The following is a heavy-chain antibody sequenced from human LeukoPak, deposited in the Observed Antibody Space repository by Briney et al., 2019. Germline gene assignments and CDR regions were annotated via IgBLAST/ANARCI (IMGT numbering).Heavy chain of an antibody. D-gene: IGHD3-22*01. CDR2: INHSGST. V-gene: IGHV4-34*01. Sequence: HPSETLSLTCAVYGGSFSGYYWSWIRQPPVKGLEWIGEINHSGSTNYNPSLKSRVTISVDTSKNQFSLKLSSVTAADTAVYYCARRLGRYYDSSGYDIPYYFDYWGQGTLVTVSS. J-gene: IGHJ4*02. CDR3: ARRLGRYYDSSGYDIPYYFDY. CDR1: GGSFSGYY.